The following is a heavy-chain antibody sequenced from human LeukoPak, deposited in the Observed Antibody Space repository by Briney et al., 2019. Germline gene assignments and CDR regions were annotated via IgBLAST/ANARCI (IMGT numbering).Heavy chain of an antibody. Sequence: ASVKVSCKASGYTFTSYGISWVRQAPGQGLEWMGWISAYNGNTNYAQKLQGRVTMTTDTSTSTAYMELRSLRSDDTAVYYCARDGSITLVRGLFYYHGMDVWGQGTTVTVSS. V-gene: IGHV1-18*01. CDR3: ARDGSITLVRGLFYYHGMDV. D-gene: IGHD3-10*01. CDR1: GYTFTSYG. J-gene: IGHJ6*02. CDR2: ISAYNGNT.